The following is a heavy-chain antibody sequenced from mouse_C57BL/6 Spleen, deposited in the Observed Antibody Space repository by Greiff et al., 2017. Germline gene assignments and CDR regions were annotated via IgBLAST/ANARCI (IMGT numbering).Heavy chain of an antibody. V-gene: IGHV5-17*01. J-gene: IGHJ4*01. CDR2: ISSGSSTI. CDR1: GFTFSDYG. Sequence: EVKLMESGGGLVKPGGSLKLSCAASGFTFSDYGMHWVRQAPEKGLEWVAYISSGSSTIYYADTVQGRFTISRDNAKHTLCMHMLSLRSEDTAINYCAGHSPYAIEYWGQETSVTVSS. CDR3: AGHSPYAIEY. D-gene: IGHD3-1*01.